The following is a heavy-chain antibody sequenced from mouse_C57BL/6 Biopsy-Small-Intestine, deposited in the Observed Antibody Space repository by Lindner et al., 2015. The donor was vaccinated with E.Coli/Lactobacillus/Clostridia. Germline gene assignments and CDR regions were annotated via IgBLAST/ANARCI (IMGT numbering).Heavy chain of an antibody. CDR1: GISITTGNYR. CDR3: ARGDGNYYAMDY. J-gene: IGHJ4*01. V-gene: IGHV3-5*01. D-gene: IGHD2-1*01. CDR2: IYYSGTI. Sequence: EVQLQESGPGLVKPSQTVFLTCTVTGISITTGNYRWSWIRQFPGNKLEWVGYIYYSGTITYNPSLTSRTTITRDTPKNQFFLEMNSLTAEDTATYYCARGDGNYYAMDYWGQGTSVTVSS.